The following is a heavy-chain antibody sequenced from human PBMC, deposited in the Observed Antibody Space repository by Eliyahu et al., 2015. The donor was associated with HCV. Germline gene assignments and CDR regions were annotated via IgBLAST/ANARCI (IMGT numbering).Heavy chain of an antibody. CDR2: VPPVFGSS. D-gene: IGHD5/OR15-5a*01. J-gene: IGHJ1*01. V-gene: IGHV1-69*01. CDR1: GGTFRTLS. Sequence: QVQLEQSGAEVKKPGSSVKVSCKASGGTFRTLSINWVRQAPGQGLWVVGRVPPVFGSSNYAQKFQDRVSITADESTATAYLELNSLTSDDTAIFYCATVRASVTHRAEYFQHWGQGTLVTVS. CDR3: ATVRASVTHRAEYFQH.